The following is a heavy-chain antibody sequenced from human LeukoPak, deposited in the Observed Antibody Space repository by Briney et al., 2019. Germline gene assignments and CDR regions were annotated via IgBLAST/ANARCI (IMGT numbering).Heavy chain of an antibody. V-gene: IGHV3-30-3*01. D-gene: IGHD3-22*01. CDR1: GFTFSSYA. CDR3: AREISITMIVVEDPGAFDI. J-gene: IGHJ3*02. CDR2: ISYDGSNK. Sequence: GGSLRLSCAASGFTFSSYAMHWVRQAPGKGLERVAVISYDGSNKYYADSVKGRFTISRDNSKNTLYLQMNSLRAEDTAVYYCAREISITMIVVEDPGAFDIWGQGTMVTVSS.